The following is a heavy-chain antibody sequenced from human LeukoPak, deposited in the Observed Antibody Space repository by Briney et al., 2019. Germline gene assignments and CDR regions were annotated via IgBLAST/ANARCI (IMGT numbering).Heavy chain of an antibody. J-gene: IGHJ5*02. CDR1: GGSFSGYY. CDR2: INHSGST. D-gene: IGHD3-22*01. Sequence: SETLSPTCAVYGGSFSGYYWSWIRQPPGKGLEWIGEINHSGSTNYNPSLKSRVTISVDTSKNQFSLKLSSVTAADTAVYYCAGGRYYYDRNWFDPWGQGTLVTVSS. V-gene: IGHV4-34*01. CDR3: AGGRYYYDRNWFDP.